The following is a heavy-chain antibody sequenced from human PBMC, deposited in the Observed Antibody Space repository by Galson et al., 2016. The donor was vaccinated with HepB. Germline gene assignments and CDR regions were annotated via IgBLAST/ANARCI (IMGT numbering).Heavy chain of an antibody. D-gene: IGHD3-16*01. Sequence: SETLSLTCAVSGGSISSGPYYWNWIRQSPGKGLEWIGEINHTGSTNYNPSLTSRVTISADTTKNHFSLKLNSVTAADTAVYYCAVDYDQVAFDMWGQGTKVTVSS. J-gene: IGHJ3*02. CDR3: AVDYDQVAFDM. CDR2: INHTGST. CDR1: GGSISSGPYY. V-gene: IGHV4-34*01.